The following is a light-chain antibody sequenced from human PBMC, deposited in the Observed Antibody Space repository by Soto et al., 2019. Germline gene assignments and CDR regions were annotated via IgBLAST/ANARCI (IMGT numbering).Light chain of an antibody. CDR2: DVS. V-gene: IGLV2-14*01. CDR3: SSYTGSSTHVV. CDR1: SSDVGGYNY. J-gene: IGLJ2*01. Sequence: QSALTQPASVSGSPGQSITISCTGTSSDVGGYNYVSWYQQHPGKAPKRMIYDVSNRPSGVSNRFSGSKSAHTASLTISGLQAEDEADYYCSSYTGSSTHVVFGGGTKLTVL.